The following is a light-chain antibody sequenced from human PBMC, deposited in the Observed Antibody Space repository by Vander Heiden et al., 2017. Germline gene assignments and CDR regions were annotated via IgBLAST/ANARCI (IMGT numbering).Light chain of an antibody. J-gene: IGLJ3*02. V-gene: IGLV1-44*01. CDR3: AAWDGSLSGWV. CDR2: SND. Sequence: QSVLTQSPSASGTPGQRVTISCSGSSSNIGSNTVTWYQQLPGTAPKLLIYSNDRRPSGVPDRFSGSKSATSASLAISGLQSEDEADYYCAAWDGSLSGWVFGGGTKLTVL. CDR1: SSNIGSNT.